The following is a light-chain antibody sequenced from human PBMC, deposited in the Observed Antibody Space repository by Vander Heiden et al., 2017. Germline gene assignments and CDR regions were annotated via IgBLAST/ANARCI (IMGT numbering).Light chain of an antibody. J-gene: IGKJ5*01. Sequence: DIVLTQSPGTLSLTPGERATLSCRASQSVSSNYLAWYQQKPGQAPRLLIYGASSRATGIPDRFSGSGSGTDFTLTISRLEPEDFAVYYCQQYGSSRITFGQGTRLEIK. CDR2: GAS. CDR1: QSVSSNY. CDR3: QQYGSSRIT. V-gene: IGKV3-20*01.